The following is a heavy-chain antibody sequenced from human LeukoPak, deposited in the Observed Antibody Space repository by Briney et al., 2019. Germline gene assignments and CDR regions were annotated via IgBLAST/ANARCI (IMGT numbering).Heavy chain of an antibody. J-gene: IGHJ4*02. CDR2: IIPIFGTA. CDR3: ARDDVHDFWSGSEIGYFDY. V-gene: IGHV1-69*13. Sequence: VASVKVSCKASGGTFSSYAISWVRQAPGQGLEWMGGIIPIFGTANYAQKFQGRVTITANESTSTAYMELSSLRSEDTAVYYCARDDVHDFWSGSEIGYFDYWGQGTLVTVSS. D-gene: IGHD3-3*01. CDR1: GGTFSSYA.